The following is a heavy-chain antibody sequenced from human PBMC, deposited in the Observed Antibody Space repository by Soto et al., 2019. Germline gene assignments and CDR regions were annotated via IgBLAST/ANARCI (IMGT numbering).Heavy chain of an antibody. CDR1: GFTFSSYA. J-gene: IGHJ4*02. Sequence: EVQLLESGGGLVQPGGSLRLSCAASGFTFSSYAMSWVRQAPEKGLEWVSGISGSGGSTYYADSVKGRFTISRDNSKNTLYLQMNSPRAEDTAVYYCAKELAAESISFDYWGQRTLVTVSS. CDR3: AKELAAESISFDY. V-gene: IGHV3-23*01. CDR2: ISGSGGST. D-gene: IGHD3-9*01.